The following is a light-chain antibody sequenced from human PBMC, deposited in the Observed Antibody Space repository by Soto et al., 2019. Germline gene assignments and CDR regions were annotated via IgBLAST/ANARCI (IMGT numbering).Light chain of an antibody. J-gene: IGLJ1*01. CDR1: SSDIGGYNF. Sequence: QSALTQPPSASGSPGQSVAISCTGTSSDIGGYNFVSWYQQHPGKAPKLMIYDVTKRPPGVPDRFSGSKSGNTATLIVSGLQAEDEADYYCSSHGGSNNPYVFGPGTKLTVL. V-gene: IGLV2-8*01. CDR3: SSHGGSNNPYV. CDR2: DVT.